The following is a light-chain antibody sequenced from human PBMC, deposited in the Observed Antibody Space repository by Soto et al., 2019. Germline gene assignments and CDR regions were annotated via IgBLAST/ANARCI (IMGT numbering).Light chain of an antibody. V-gene: IGLV2-14*01. CDR3: TSYTSSTTNYV. J-gene: IGLJ1*01. CDR1: SSNIGGYNY. Sequence: QSVLTQPASVSGSTGQSITFSCTGASSNIGGYNYVSWYQQHPGKAPKLMIYEVSNRPSGVSDRFSGSKSGNTASLTISGLQAEDEADYYCTSYTSSTTNYVFGTGTKVTV. CDR2: EVS.